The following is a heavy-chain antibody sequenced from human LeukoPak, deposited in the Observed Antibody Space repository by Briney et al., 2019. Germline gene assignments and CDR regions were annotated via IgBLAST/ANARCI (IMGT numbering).Heavy chain of an antibody. D-gene: IGHD2-15*01. J-gene: IGHJ5*02. CDR3: AGEEAIVTFGIGRSAHNWFDP. CDR1: GGSISSRDYY. CDR2: ISDSGST. V-gene: IGHV4-30-4*01. Sequence: PSETLSLTCTVSGGSISSRDYYWSWIRQPPGKGLEWIGYISDSGSTRYNPSLKSRVIISVDTSKNHFSLKLTSVTAADTAIYYCAGEEAIVTFGIGRSAHNWFDPWGQGTLVTVSS.